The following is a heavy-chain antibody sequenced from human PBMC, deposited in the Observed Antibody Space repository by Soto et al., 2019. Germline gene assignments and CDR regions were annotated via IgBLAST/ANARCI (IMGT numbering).Heavy chain of an antibody. D-gene: IGHD3-10*01. CDR2: IYYSGST. CDR3: ARYYYGSGPKYPDSGFYYGMDV. Sequence: SETLSLTCTVSGGSISSSSYYWGWIRQPPGKGLKRIGNIYYSGSTNYNPSLKSRVTISVDTSKNQFSLKLSSVTAADTAVYYCARYYYGSGPKYPDSGFYYGMDVWGQGTTVTVSS. J-gene: IGHJ6*02. V-gene: IGHV4-39*07. CDR1: GGSISSSSYY.